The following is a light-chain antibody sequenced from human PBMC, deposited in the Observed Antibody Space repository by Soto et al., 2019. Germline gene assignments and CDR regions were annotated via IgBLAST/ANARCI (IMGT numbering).Light chain of an antibody. CDR1: QSVDSY. Sequence: EIVLTQAPATLSLSPGERATLSCRASQSVDSYLAWYQQIPGQDPRLLIYDASNRATGIPARFSGSGSGTDFTLTISSLEPEDFAVYYCQQRLNLPLTFGGGTKVEIK. CDR2: DAS. J-gene: IGKJ4*01. CDR3: QQRLNLPLT. V-gene: IGKV3-11*01.